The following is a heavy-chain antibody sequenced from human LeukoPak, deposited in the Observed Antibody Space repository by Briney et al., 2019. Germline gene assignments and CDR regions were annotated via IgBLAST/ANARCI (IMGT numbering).Heavy chain of an antibody. Sequence: PGGSLRLSCAASGFTFSSYSMNWVRQAPGKGLEWVSSISSSSSYVYYADSVKGRFTISRDNAKNSLYLQMNSLSAEDTAVYYCARAVVPAATPSWFDPWGQGTLVTVSS. D-gene: IGHD2-2*01. CDR2: ISSSSSYV. V-gene: IGHV3-21*01. J-gene: IGHJ5*02. CDR3: ARAVVPAATPSWFDP. CDR1: GFTFSSYS.